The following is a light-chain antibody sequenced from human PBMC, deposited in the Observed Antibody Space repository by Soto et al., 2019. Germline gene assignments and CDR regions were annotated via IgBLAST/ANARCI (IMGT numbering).Light chain of an antibody. Sequence: EIVLTQSPATLSLSPGERATLSCRASQSVSSYLAWYQQKPGQAPRLLIDAASNRATGIPARFSGSGYGTDFTLNISSLEPEDFAVYYCQQRSNPLTFGGGTKVEIK. CDR2: AAS. J-gene: IGKJ4*01. V-gene: IGKV3-11*01. CDR1: QSVSSY. CDR3: QQRSNPLT.